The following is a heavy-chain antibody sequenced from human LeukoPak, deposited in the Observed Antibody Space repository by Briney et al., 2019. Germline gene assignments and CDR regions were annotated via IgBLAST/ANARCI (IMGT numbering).Heavy chain of an antibody. CDR2: IRYDGSNK. D-gene: IGHD3-10*01. J-gene: IGHJ4*02. Sequence: GGSLRLSCAASGFTFSSYGMHWVRQAPGKWLEWVAFIRYDGSNKYYADSVKGRFTISRDNSTNTLYLQMNSLRAEDTAVYYCAKHHSGPLVYWGQGTLVTVSS. CDR1: GFTFSSYG. V-gene: IGHV3-30*02. CDR3: AKHHSGPLVY.